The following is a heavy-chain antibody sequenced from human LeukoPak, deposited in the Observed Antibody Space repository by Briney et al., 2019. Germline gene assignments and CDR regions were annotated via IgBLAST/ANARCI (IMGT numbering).Heavy chain of an antibody. CDR3: VGGPGY. D-gene: IGHD3-10*01. CDR2: IKQDGSEG. CDR1: GFTFSDYW. V-gene: IGHV3-7*01. J-gene: IGHJ4*02. Sequence: GGSLRLSCAASGFTFSDYWMTWVRQAPGKGLEWVANIKQDGSEGYYVDSVKGRFTVSRDNAKGSLYLQMTSLRAEDTAVYYCVGGPGYWGQGTLVTVSS.